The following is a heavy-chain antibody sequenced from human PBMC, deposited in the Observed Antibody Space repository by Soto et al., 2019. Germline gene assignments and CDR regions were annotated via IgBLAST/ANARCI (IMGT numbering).Heavy chain of an antibody. CDR3: AKGNPNPNPGIAVAGNFDY. J-gene: IGHJ4*02. CDR1: GFTFDDYA. CDR2: ISWNSGSI. Sequence: PGGSLRLSCAASGFTFDDYAMHWVRQAPGKGLEWVSGISWNSGSIGYADSVKGRFTISRDNAKNSLYLQMNSLRAEDTALYYCAKGNPNPNPGIAVAGNFDYWGQGTLVTVSS. V-gene: IGHV3-9*01. D-gene: IGHD6-19*01.